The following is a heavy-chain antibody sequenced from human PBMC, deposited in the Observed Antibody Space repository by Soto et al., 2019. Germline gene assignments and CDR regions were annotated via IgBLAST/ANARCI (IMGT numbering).Heavy chain of an antibody. V-gene: IGHV3-30-3*01. CDR1: GFTFSSYA. CDR3: GRCTRTSGHLGSDY. Sequence: QVLLVDSGGGVVQPGRSLRLSCAASGFTFSSYAMNWVRQAPGKGLEWVALISHDGINQYYADSVRGRFTISRDSSTNTLYLHMNSLRAADTAVYYCGRCTRTSGHLGSDYWGQGTLVTVSS. CDR2: ISHDGINQ. J-gene: IGHJ4*02. D-gene: IGHD2-2*01.